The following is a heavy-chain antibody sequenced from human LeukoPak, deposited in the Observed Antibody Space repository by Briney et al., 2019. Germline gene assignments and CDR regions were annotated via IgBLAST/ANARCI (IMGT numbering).Heavy chain of an antibody. D-gene: IGHD4-17*01. J-gene: IGHJ4*02. CDR2: IYPGDSET. CDR3: ARHWGHYGDYGGFDS. Sequence: PGESLKISCKSSGYSFINYWVGWVRQVPGKGLEWMGIIYPGDSETRYSPSFQGQVTISVDKSISTAYLQWSSLKASDTAMYYCARHWGHYGDYGGFDSWGQGTLVTVSS. CDR1: GYSFINYW. V-gene: IGHV5-51*01.